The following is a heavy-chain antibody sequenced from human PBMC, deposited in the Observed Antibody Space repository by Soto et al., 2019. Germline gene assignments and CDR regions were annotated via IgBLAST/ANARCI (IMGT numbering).Heavy chain of an antibody. V-gene: IGHV4-34*01. CDR1: GGSFSGHS. D-gene: IGHD3-22*01. CDR2: INHSGRG. CDR3: STRAYDTNGYYRFDP. Sequence: QVQLQQWGAGLLKPSETLSLTCAVYGGSFSGHSWTWIRQSPGKGLEWIGDINHSGRGNYSPSLKSRVTISLDTSKNQFSLTLSAVTAADTAMYYCSTRAYDTNGYYRFDPWGQGTLVTVSS. J-gene: IGHJ5*01.